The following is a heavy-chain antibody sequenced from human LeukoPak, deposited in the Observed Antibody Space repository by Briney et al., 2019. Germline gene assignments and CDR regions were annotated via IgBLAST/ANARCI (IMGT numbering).Heavy chain of an antibody. CDR1: GFTFSSYS. CDR2: ISSSSSYI. Sequence: GGSLRLSCAASGFTFSSYSVNWVRQAPGKGLEWVSSISSSSSYIYYADSVKGRFTISRDNAKNSLYLQMNSLRAEDTAVYYCAGVGIAAAGTVGAFDYWGQGTLVTVSS. J-gene: IGHJ4*02. CDR3: AGVGIAAAGTVGAFDY. D-gene: IGHD6-13*01. V-gene: IGHV3-21*01.